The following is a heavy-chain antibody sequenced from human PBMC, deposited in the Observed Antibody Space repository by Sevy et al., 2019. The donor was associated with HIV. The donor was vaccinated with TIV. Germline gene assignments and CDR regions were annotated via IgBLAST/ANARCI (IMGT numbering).Heavy chain of an antibody. CDR3: ARDQRNYSGQYIDF. Sequence: GGSLRLSCAASGFIFSDYYMSWIRQSPGKGLEWVSDISSGTTHRKYADSVKGRFTISRDNAKNSLYLQMNSLTVEDTAVYYCARDQRNYSGQYIDFWGQGTLVTVSS. CDR1: GFIFSDYY. D-gene: IGHD1-7*01. V-gene: IGHV3-11*05. J-gene: IGHJ4*02. CDR2: ISSGTTHR.